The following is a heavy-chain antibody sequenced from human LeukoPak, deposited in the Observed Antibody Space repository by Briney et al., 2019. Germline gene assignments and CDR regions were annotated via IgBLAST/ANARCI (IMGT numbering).Heavy chain of an antibody. D-gene: IGHD2-2*02. CDR1: GFTFSSYC. J-gene: IGHJ3*02. CDR3: ARVRGGYCSGTSCYNAFDI. V-gene: IGHV3-7*01. Sequence: GGSLRLSCAASGFTFSSYCMDWVRQAPGKGLEWVANIKQDGSEKYYVNTVKGRFTISRDNAQNPLYLQMNSLRGEDTAVYYCARVRGGYCSGTSCYNAFDIWGQGTMVTVSS. CDR2: IKQDGSEK.